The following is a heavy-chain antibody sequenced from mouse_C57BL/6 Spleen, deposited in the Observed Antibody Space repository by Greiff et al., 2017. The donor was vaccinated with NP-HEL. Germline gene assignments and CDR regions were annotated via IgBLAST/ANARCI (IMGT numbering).Heavy chain of an antibody. Sequence: QVHVKQSGAELVKPGASVKLSCKASGYTFTSYWMHWVKQRPGQGLEWIGMIHPNSGSTNYNEKFKSKATLTVDKSSSTAYMQLSSLTSEDSAVYYCASYYYGSSPRWYFDVWGTGTTVTVSS. CDR2: IHPNSGST. J-gene: IGHJ1*03. V-gene: IGHV1-64*01. CDR1: GYTFTSYW. D-gene: IGHD1-1*01. CDR3: ASYYYGSSPRWYFDV.